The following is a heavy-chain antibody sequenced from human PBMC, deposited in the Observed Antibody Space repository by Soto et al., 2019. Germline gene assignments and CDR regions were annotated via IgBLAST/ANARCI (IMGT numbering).Heavy chain of an antibody. D-gene: IGHD4-17*01. CDR2: ISYDGSNK. J-gene: IGHJ5*02. Sequence: GGSLRLSCAASGFTFSSYGMHWVRQAPGKGLEWVAVISYDGSNKYYADSVKGRFTISRDNSKNTLYLQMNSLRAEDTAVYYCACYGDYVGWFDPWGQGTLVTVSS. V-gene: IGHV3-30*03. CDR3: ACYGDYVGWFDP. CDR1: GFTFSSYG.